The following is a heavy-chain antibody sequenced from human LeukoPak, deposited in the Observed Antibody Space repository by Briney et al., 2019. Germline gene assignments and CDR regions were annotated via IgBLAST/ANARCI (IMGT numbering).Heavy chain of an antibody. Sequence: PSETLSLTCTVSGGSISSFYWSWIRQPPGKGLEWIGYIYYSGSTNYDPSLKSRVTISVDTSKNQFSLRLSSVTAADTAVYYCARARSGSGPVGRWFDPWGQGTLVTVSS. J-gene: IGHJ5*02. D-gene: IGHD3-3*01. CDR3: ARARSGSGPVGRWFDP. CDR1: GGSISSFY. CDR2: IYYSGST. V-gene: IGHV4-59*12.